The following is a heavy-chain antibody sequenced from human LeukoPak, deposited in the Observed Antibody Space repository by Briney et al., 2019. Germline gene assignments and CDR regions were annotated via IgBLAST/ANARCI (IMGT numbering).Heavy chain of an antibody. CDR3: AKDLLMRATTRHSSSNYYYYGMDV. V-gene: IGHV1-2*02. J-gene: IGHJ6*01. CDR2: INPNSGGT. Sequence: ASVKVSCKASGYTFTGYYMHWVRQAPGQGLEWMGCINPNSGGTNYAQKFQGRVTMTRDTSPSTAYMERSRLRDDDTAAYYCAKDLLMRATTRHSSSNYYYYGMDVWGQGATVTVSS. D-gene: IGHD6-13*01. CDR1: GYTFTGYY.